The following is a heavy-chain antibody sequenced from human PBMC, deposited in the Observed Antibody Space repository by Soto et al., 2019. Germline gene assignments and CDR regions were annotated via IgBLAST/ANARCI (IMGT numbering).Heavy chain of an antibody. CDR1: GYTFTSYY. Sequence: QVQLVQSGAEVKKPGASVKVSCKASGYTFTSYYMHWVRQAPGQGHEWMGIINPRGGSTSYAQKFRGRVNMTRDTSTSTVYMELSSLRSEDTAVYYCARVYPSDTRYGYVGNNWFDPWGQGTLVTVSS. CDR3: ARVYPSDTRYGYVGNNWFDP. D-gene: IGHD5-18*01. V-gene: IGHV1-46*03. CDR2: INPRGGST. J-gene: IGHJ5*02.